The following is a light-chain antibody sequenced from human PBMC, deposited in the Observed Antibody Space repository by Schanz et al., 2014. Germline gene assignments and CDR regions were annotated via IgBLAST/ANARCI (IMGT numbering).Light chain of an antibody. CDR2: DVN. CDR1: SSDVGAYND. J-gene: IGLJ3*02. Sequence: QSALTQPRSVSGSPGQSVTISCTGTSSDVGAYNDVSWYQQHPGKAPKLMIYDVNKRPSGVPDRFSGSKSGNTASLTVSGLQAEDEADYYCASYTNTNTWVFGGGTKLTVL. V-gene: IGLV2-11*01. CDR3: ASYTNTNTWV.